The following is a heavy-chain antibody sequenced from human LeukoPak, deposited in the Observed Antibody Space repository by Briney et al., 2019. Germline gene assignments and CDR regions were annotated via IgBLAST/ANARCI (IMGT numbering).Heavy chain of an antibody. CDR3: ARDFAHPRQLLHAFDI. CDR1: GFTFSSYA. V-gene: IGHV3-64*01. CDR2: ISSNGGST. J-gene: IGHJ3*02. Sequence: GGSLRLSCAASGFTFSSYAMHWVRQAPGKGLEYVSAISSNGGSTYYANSVKGRFTISRDNSKNTLYLQMGSLRAEDMAVYYCARDFAHPRQLLHAFDIWGQGTMVTVSS. D-gene: IGHD6-13*01.